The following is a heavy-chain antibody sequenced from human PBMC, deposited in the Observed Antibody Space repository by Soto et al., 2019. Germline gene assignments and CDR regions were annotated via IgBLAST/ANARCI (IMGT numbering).Heavy chain of an antibody. CDR1: GGSISSSSYY. J-gene: IGHJ5*02. D-gene: IGHD2-15*01. CDR2: IYYSGST. Sequence: QLQLQESGPGLVKPSETLSLTCTVSGGSISSSSYYWGWIRQPPGKGLEWIGSIYYSGSTYYNPSLKSRVTISVDTSKNQFSLKLSSVTAADTAVYYCAKGSIVVVVAATPGGFDPWGQGTLVTVSS. CDR3: AKGSIVVVVAATPGGFDP. V-gene: IGHV4-39*01.